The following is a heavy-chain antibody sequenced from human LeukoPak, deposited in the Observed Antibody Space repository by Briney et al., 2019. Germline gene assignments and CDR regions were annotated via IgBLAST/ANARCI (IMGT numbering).Heavy chain of an antibody. CDR2: INHSGST. CDR3: AREVRTTEYYYYYYYMDG. Sequence: SETLSLTCAVYGGSFSGYYWSWIRQPPGKGLEWIGEINHSGSTNYNPSLKSRVTISVDTSKNQFSLKLSSVTAADTAVYYCAREVRTTEYYYYYYYMDGWGKGTTVTISS. J-gene: IGHJ6*03. V-gene: IGHV4-34*01. CDR1: GGSFSGYY. D-gene: IGHD1-1*01.